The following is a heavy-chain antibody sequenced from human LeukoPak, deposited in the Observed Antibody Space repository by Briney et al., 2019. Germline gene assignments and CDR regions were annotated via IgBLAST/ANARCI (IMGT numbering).Heavy chain of an antibody. Sequence: SETPSLTCTVSGGSISSGDYYWSWIRQPPGKGLEWIGYIYYSGSTYYNPSLKSRVTISVDTSKNQFSLKLSSVTAADTAVYYCARAPTKYQLLPDYWGQGTLVTVSS. CDR3: ARAPTKYQLLPDY. V-gene: IGHV4-30-4*01. CDR2: IYYSGST. D-gene: IGHD2-2*01. J-gene: IGHJ4*02. CDR1: GGSISSGDYY.